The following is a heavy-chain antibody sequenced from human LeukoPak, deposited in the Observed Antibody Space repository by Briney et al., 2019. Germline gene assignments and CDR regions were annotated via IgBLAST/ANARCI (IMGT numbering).Heavy chain of an antibody. CDR3: ARVMVRDLDY. CDR2: INWNGGST. D-gene: IGHD3-10*01. CDR1: GFTFDDYG. J-gene: IGHJ4*02. Sequence: GGSLRLSCAAPGFTFDDYGMSWVRQAPGKGLEWVSGINWNGGSTGYADSVKGRFTISRDNAKNSLYLQMNSLRAEDTAVYYCARVMVRDLDYWGQGTLVTVSS. V-gene: IGHV3-20*04.